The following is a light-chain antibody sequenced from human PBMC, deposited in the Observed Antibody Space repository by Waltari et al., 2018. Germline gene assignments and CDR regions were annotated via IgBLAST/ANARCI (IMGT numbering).Light chain of an antibody. CDR1: QDVSTW. Sequence: DIQMTQSPSSVSASVGDRVTISCRASQDVSTWLAWYQQKPGKAPNLLTHGASSLQSGVPSRFSGSGSGTEFTLTINGLQPEDFATYYCQQTDSFPLTFGGGTKVEIK. CDR3: QQTDSFPLT. V-gene: IGKV1-12*01. CDR2: GAS. J-gene: IGKJ4*01.